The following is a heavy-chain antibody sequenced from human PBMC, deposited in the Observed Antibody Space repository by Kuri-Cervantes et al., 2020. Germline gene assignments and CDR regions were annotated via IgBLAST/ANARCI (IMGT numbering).Heavy chain of an antibody. CDR1: GYSFTNYW. Sequence: GESLKISCKGSGYSFTNYWIGWVRQMPGKGLEWMGIIYPGDSNTRYSPSFQGQVTISADKSISTAYLQWSSLRASDTATYYCARQIYGSGFYEYWGQGTLVTVSS. V-gene: IGHV5-51*01. D-gene: IGHD6-25*01. CDR2: IYPGDSNT. J-gene: IGHJ4*02. CDR3: ARQIYGSGFYEY.